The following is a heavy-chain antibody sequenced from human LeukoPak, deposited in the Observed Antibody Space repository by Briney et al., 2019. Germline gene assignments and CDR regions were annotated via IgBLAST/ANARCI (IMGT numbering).Heavy chain of an antibody. Sequence: SETLSLTCTVSGGSISSYYWSWIRQPAGKGLEWIGRIYTSGSTYYNPSLKSRVTMSVDTSKNQFSLKLSSVTAADTAVYYCARSEIAAAGSVYYYYYMDVWGKGTTVTVSS. D-gene: IGHD6-13*01. CDR2: IYTSGST. J-gene: IGHJ6*03. CDR3: ARSEIAAAGSVYYYYYMDV. V-gene: IGHV4-4*07. CDR1: GGSISSYY.